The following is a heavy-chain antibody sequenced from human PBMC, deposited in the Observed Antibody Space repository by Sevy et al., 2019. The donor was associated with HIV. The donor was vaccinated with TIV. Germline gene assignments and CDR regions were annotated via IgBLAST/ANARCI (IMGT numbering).Heavy chain of an antibody. CDR3: ATVLGAGAAGAFEI. D-gene: IGHD1-26*01. CDR1: GFSFKNVW. J-gene: IGHJ3*02. V-gene: IGHV3-15*01. CDR2: AKRKSDGGSI. Sequence: GGSLRLSCAGSGFSFKNVWMTWVRQTPGKGLEWVGHAKRKSDGGSIDYGSPVNGRFTISRDDSKDMLYLQMSSLKTEDTGVYYCATVLGAGAAGAFEILGQGTMVTVSS.